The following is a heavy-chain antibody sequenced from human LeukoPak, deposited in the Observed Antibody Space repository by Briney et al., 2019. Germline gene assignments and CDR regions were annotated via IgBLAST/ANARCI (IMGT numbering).Heavy chain of an antibody. J-gene: IGHJ4*02. CDR1: GFTFSSYW. CDR2: ISSSGSTI. D-gene: IGHD5-12*01. V-gene: IGHV3-11*01. CDR3: ARDLREDIGGPVDY. Sequence: GGSLRLSCAASGFTFSSYWMSWIRQAPGKGLEWVSYISSSGSTIYYADSVKGRFTISRDNAKNSLYLQMNSLRAEDTAVYYCARDLREDIGGPVDYWGQGTLVTVSS.